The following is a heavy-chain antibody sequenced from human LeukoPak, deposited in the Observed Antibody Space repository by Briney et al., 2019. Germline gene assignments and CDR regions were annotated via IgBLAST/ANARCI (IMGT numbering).Heavy chain of an antibody. CDR2: TYYSGST. D-gene: IGHD4-11*01. Sequence: PSETLSLTCTVSGGSISSSNYYWAWIRQPPGKGLEWIGSTYYSGSTYYNPSLKSRVTISVDTSKNQFSLKLSSVTAADTAVYYCARRGNSNSSNRFDYWGQGTLVTVSS. CDR1: GGSISSSNYY. CDR3: ARRGNSNSSNRFDY. J-gene: IGHJ4*02. V-gene: IGHV4-39*01.